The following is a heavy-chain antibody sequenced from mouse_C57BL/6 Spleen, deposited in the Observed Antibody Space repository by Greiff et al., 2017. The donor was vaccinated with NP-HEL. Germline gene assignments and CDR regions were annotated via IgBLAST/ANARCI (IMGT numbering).Heavy chain of an antibody. CDR3: ASDITTVVATYYFDY. J-gene: IGHJ2*01. Sequence: QVHVKQSGAELARPGASVKLSCKASGYTFTSYGISWVKQRTGQGLEWIGEIYPRSGNTYYNEKFKGKATLTADKSSSTAYMELRSLTSEDSAVYFCASDITTVVATYYFDYWGQGTTLTVAS. V-gene: IGHV1-81*01. CDR1: GYTFTSYG. CDR2: IYPRSGNT. D-gene: IGHD1-1*01.